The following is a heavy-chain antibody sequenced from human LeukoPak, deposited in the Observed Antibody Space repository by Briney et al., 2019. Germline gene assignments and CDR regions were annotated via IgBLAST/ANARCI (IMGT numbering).Heavy chain of an antibody. D-gene: IGHD3-9*01. J-gene: IGHJ6*02. CDR2: ISSSSSYI. V-gene: IGHV3-21*01. CDR3: ARDFGGFLYYYYYYGMDV. Sequence: GGSLRLSCAASGFTFSSYSMNWVRQAPGKGLEWVSSISSSSSYIYYADSVKGRFTISRDNAKNSLYLQMNSLRAEDTAVYYCARDFGGFLYYYYYYGMDVWGQGTTVTVSS. CDR1: GFTFSSYS.